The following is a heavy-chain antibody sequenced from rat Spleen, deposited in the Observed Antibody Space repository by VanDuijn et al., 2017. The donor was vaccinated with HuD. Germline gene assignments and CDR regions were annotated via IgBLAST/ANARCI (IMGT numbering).Heavy chain of an antibody. CDR1: GFTFSNYG. J-gene: IGHJ3*01. CDR2: ISPSGVST. CDR3: ATEGAYCGGYRPFAY. Sequence: EVQLVESGGGLVQPGRSLKLSCAASGFTFSNYGMHWIRQAPTKGLEWVASISPSGVSTYYRDSVKGRFTISRDNAKSTLYLQMDSLRSEDTATYYCATEGAYCGGYRPFAYWGQGSLVTVSS. D-gene: IGHD1-11*01. V-gene: IGHV5-19*01.